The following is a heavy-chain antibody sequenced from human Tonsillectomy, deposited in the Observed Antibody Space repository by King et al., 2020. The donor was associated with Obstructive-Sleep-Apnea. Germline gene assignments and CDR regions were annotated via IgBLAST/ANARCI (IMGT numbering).Heavy chain of an antibody. Sequence: VQLVESGGGLVKPGGSLRLSCVASGFTFSDYYMSWIRQAPGKGLEWISYISTGVCGTTSVSMIYYADSVRGRFAISRDNANNSLYLQMNTLRAEDTAVYYCASKRSRWGLYGMDIWGQGTTVTVSS. V-gene: IGHV3-11*01. CDR1: GFTFSDYY. CDR2: ISTGVCGTTSVSMI. J-gene: IGHJ6*02. D-gene: IGHD7-27*01. CDR3: ASKRSRWGLYGMDI.